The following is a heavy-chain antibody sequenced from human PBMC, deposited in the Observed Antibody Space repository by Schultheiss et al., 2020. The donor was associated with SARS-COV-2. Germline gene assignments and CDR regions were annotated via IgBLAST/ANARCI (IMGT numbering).Heavy chain of an antibody. D-gene: IGHD1-26*01. Sequence: SETLSLTCTVSGGSISPYYWSWIRQPPGKGLEWIGYVYYSGSTNYKYSLKSRVTISVDTSKNQFSLNVDSVTAADTAVYYCAREQWELGWFDPWGQGTLVTVSS. CDR1: GGSISPYY. CDR2: VYYSGST. J-gene: IGHJ5*02. V-gene: IGHV4-59*12. CDR3: AREQWELGWFDP.